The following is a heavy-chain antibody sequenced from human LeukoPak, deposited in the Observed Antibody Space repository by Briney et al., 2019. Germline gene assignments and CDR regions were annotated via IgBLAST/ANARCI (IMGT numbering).Heavy chain of an antibody. D-gene: IGHD3-16*01. Sequence: SVKVSCKASGGTFSSYAISWVRQAPGQGLEWMGRIIPILGIANYAQKFQGRVTITADKSTSTAYMELSSLRSEDTAVYYCARFLGDAFFDYWGQGTLVTVSS. V-gene: IGHV1-69*04. CDR3: ARFLGDAFFDY. J-gene: IGHJ4*02. CDR1: GGTFSSYA. CDR2: IIPILGIA.